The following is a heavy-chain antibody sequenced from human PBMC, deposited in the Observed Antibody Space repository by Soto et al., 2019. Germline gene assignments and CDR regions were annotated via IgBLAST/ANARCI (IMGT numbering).Heavy chain of an antibody. Sequence: GESLKISCKTSGYIFTNYWIGWVRQMPGKGLEWMGIIYPDDSDTRYSPSFQGQVTISADNSISTAYLQWNSLKASDTAIYYCASPPRSDDGYGMDFWGQGTTVTVSS. V-gene: IGHV5-51*01. J-gene: IGHJ6*02. CDR2: IYPDDSDT. CDR3: ASPPRSDDGYGMDF. CDR1: GYIFTNYW.